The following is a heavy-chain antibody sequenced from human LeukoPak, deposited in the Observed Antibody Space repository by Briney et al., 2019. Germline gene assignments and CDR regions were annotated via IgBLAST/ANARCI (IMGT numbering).Heavy chain of an antibody. V-gene: IGHV3-11*04. J-gene: IGHJ4*02. CDR3: ARENEYSSSSFDY. Sequence: PGGSLRLSCAVSGFTFSDHYMDWVRQAPGKGLEWVSYISSGASAIYYADSVEGRFTISRDNAQNSLYLQMNSLRAEDTAVYYCARENEYSSSSFDYWGQGTLVTVSS. CDR2: ISSGASAI. D-gene: IGHD6-6*01. CDR1: GFTFSDHY.